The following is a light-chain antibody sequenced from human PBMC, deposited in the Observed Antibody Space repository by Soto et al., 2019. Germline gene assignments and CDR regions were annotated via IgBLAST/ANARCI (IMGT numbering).Light chain of an antibody. CDR2: GAS. V-gene: IGKV3-15*01. J-gene: IGKJ2*01. CDR3: QQYYTSQYS. Sequence: EIVLTQSPDNLSVSPGERATLSCRASQSIATTLAWYQHKPGQAPRVLIYGASTRATDVPPRFSGSGSGTDFTLTISSLQAEDVAVYYCQQYYTSQYSFGQGTKLEIK. CDR1: QSIATT.